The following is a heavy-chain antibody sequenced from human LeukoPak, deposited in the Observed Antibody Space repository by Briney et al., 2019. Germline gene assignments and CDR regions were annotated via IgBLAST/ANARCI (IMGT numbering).Heavy chain of an antibody. CDR1: GFTFSSYG. CDR3: AKDRWYYDSSGYSLDY. D-gene: IGHD3-22*01. Sequence: GGSLRLSCAASGFTFSSYGMHWVRQAPGKGLEWVAVIWYDGSNKYYADSVKGRFTISRDNSKNTLYLQMNSLGAEDTAVYYCAKDRWYYDSSGYSLDYWGQGTLVTVSS. J-gene: IGHJ4*02. V-gene: IGHV3-33*06. CDR2: IWYDGSNK.